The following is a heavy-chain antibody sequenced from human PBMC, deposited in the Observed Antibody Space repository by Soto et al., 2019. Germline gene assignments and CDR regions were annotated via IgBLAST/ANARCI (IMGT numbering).Heavy chain of an antibody. CDR1: GFTFNSYN. J-gene: IGHJ5*02. Sequence: GGSLRLSCAASGFTFNSYNMNWSSQAPGKRLEWVASIGTTNNFSIYYGESVKGRFTISRDNARDSLYLEMDSVRVEDTAVYYCASSYGWFEAWGQGTLVTVSS. CDR3: ASSYGWFEA. D-gene: IGHD3-10*01. V-gene: IGHV3-21*01. CDR2: IGTTNNFSI.